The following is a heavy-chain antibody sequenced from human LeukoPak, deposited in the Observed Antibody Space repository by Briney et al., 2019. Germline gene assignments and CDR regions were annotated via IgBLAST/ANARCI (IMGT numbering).Heavy chain of an antibody. CDR1: GFTFSSYG. J-gene: IGHJ5*02. V-gene: IGHV3-33*08. CDR2: IWYDGSNK. D-gene: IGHD3-3*01. CDR3: ARGSDDFWSGYYIPNNWFDP. Sequence: GGSLRLSCAASGFTFSSYGMHWVRQAPGKGLEWVAVIWYDGSNKYYADSVKGRFTISRDNSKNTLYLQMNSLRAEDTAVYYCARGSDDFWSGYYIPNNWFDPWGQGTLVTVSS.